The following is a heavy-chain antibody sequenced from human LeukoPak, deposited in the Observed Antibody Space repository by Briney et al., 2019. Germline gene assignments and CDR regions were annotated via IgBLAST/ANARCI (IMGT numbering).Heavy chain of an antibody. CDR1: GDSVSNNSAA. J-gene: IGHJ4*02. Sequence: SQTLSLTCAISGDSVSNNSAAWNWIRQSPSRGLEWLGRTYYRSKWYNDYAVSVKSRITINPDTSKNQFSLQLNSVTPEDTAVYYCAREDPQWLGWGGFDYWGQGTLVTVSS. D-gene: IGHD6-19*01. V-gene: IGHV6-1*01. CDR3: AREDPQWLGWGGFDY. CDR2: TYYRSKWYN.